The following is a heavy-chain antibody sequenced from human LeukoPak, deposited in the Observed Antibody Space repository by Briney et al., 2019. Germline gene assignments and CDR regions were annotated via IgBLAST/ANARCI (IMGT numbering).Heavy chain of an antibody. CDR2: INFDGSIT. J-gene: IGHJ4*02. V-gene: IGHV3-74*01. CDR1: GFTFSSHW. D-gene: IGHD4-17*01. CDR3: TRDRTTVTLFES. Sequence: PGGSLRLSCAASGFTFSSHWMHWVRQTPGKGLVWVSRINFDGSITGYAASVQGRFTVSRDNAKNTMFLQMESLTAEDTGVYYCTRDRTTVTLFESWGQGTLVTVSS.